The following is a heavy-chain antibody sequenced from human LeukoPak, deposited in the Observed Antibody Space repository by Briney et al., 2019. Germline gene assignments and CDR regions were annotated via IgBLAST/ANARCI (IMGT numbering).Heavy chain of an antibody. CDR3: ARGYFQH. Sequence: ASVKVSCKASGYTFTSYAMHWVRQAPGQRLEWMGWINAGNGNTKYSKKFQGRVTITRNTSASTAYMELSSLRSEDTAVYYCARGYFQHWGQGTLVTVSS. D-gene: IGHD3-10*01. CDR2: INAGNGNT. V-gene: IGHV1-3*01. J-gene: IGHJ1*01. CDR1: GYTFTSYA.